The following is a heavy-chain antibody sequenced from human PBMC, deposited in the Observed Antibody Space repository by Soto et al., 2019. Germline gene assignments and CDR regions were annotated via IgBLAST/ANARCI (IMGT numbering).Heavy chain of an antibody. J-gene: IGHJ4*02. CDR2: IGIAGAT. V-gene: IGHV3-13*01. CDR1: GFSFSSYH. CDR3: ARDAPPDY. Sequence: EVQLVESGGGLVQPGGSLRLSCAVSGFSFSSYHMHWVRQATGKGLEWVSAIGIAGATYYAGSVKGRFTISRENAKNSLYLQMNSLRAEDTAVYYCARDAPPDYWGQGTLVAVAS.